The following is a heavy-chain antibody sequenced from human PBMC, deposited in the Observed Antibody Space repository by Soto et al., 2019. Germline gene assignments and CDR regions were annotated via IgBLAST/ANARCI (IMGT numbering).Heavy chain of an antibody. Sequence: EVQLLESGGGLVQPGGSLRLSCAASGFTFSSYAMSWVRQAPGKGLEWVSAISGSGGSTYYADSVKGRFTISRDNSKNTLYLQMNSLRAEDTAVYDCAKVPRGYGDYLGYYFDYWGQGTLVTVSS. V-gene: IGHV3-23*01. CDR2: ISGSGGST. J-gene: IGHJ4*02. CDR3: AKVPRGYGDYLGYYFDY. CDR1: GFTFSSYA. D-gene: IGHD4-17*01.